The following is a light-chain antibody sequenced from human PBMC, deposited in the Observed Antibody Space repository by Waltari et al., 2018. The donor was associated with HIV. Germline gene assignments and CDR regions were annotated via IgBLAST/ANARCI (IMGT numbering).Light chain of an antibody. V-gene: IGLV1-51*02. CDR2: EKN. CDR3: GTWDSNLSAWV. J-gene: IGLJ3*02. CDR1: TSNIGDNY. Sequence: QSVLTQPPSVSAAPGQKVTFSCSGSTSNIGDNYVSWYQHLPGTAPKLLIFEKNKRPSGIPDRFSGSKSGTSATLGITGLQTGDEADYYCGTWDSNLSAWVFGGGTKVTVL.